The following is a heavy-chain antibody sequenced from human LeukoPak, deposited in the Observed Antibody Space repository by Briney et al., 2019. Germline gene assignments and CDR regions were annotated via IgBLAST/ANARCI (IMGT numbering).Heavy chain of an antibody. CDR2: IWYDGSNK. Sequence: GGSLRLSCAASGFTFSTYNMNWVRQAPGKGLEWVAVIWYDGSNKYYADSVKGRFTISRDNSKNTLYLQMNSLRAEDTAVYYCAKDHRTLYDYGDFLDYWGQGTLVTVSS. J-gene: IGHJ4*02. CDR3: AKDHRTLYDYGDFLDY. D-gene: IGHD4-17*01. CDR1: GFTFSTYN. V-gene: IGHV3-33*06.